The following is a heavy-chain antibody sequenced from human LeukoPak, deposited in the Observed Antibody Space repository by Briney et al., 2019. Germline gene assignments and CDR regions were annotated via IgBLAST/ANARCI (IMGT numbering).Heavy chain of an antibody. Sequence: ASVKVSCKASGYTFTGYYMHWVRQAPGQGVEWRGWINPNSGGTNYAQKFQGRVTMTRDTSISTAYMELSRLRSDDTAVYYCARELGHYYGMDVWGQGTTVTVSS. CDR2: INPNSGGT. V-gene: IGHV1-2*02. J-gene: IGHJ6*02. CDR3: ARELGHYYGMDV. CDR1: GYTFTGYY. D-gene: IGHD3-10*01.